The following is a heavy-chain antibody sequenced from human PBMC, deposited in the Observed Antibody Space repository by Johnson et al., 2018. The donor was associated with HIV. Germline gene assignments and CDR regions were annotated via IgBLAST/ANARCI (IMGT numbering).Heavy chain of an antibody. D-gene: IGHD3-22*01. V-gene: IGHV3-30*02. J-gene: IGHJ3*02. CDR1: GFTFSSYG. CDR2: IRYDGSKK. CDR3: AKEYYYDSGGVPDAFDI. Sequence: QVQLVESGGGVVQPGGSLRLSCAASGFTFSSYGMHWVRQAPGKGLEWVALIRYDGSKKYYADSVKGRFPLSRDNSKNTMDLQMNRLRAEDTAVYYCAKEYYYDSGGVPDAFDIWGQGTMVTVSS.